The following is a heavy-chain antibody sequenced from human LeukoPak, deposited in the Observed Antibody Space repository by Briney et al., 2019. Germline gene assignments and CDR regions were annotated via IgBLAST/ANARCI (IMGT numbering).Heavy chain of an antibody. D-gene: IGHD4-17*01. CDR3: ARAMYGDPYYFDY. CDR1: AFTFSSYN. J-gene: IGHJ4*02. V-gene: IGHV3-21*01. Sequence: PGGSLRLSCAASAFTFSSYNMNWVRQAPGKGLEWVSSISSSSSYIYYADSVKGRFTISRDNAKNSLYLQMNSLRAEDTAVYYCARAMYGDPYYFDYWGQGTLVTVSS. CDR2: ISSSSSYI.